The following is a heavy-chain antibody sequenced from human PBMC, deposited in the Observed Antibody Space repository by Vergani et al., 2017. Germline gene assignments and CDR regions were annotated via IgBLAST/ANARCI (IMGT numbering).Heavy chain of an antibody. J-gene: IGHJ4*02. V-gene: IGHV1-2*02. CDR1: GYTFTGYY. D-gene: IGHD2-2*01. CDR2: INPNSGGT. CDR3: ARSLFLVVVPDALDY. Sequence: QVQLVQSGAEVKKPGASVKVSCKASGYTFTGYYMHWVRQAPGQGLEWMGWINPNSGGTNYAQKFQGRVTMTRDTSISTAYMELSRLRSDDTAVYYCARSLFLVVVPDALDYWGQGTLVTVSS.